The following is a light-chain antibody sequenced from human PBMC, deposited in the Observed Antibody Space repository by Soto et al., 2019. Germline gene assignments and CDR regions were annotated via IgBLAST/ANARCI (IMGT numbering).Light chain of an antibody. Sequence: EIVLTQSPGTLSLSPGERATLSCRASQSVSSTNLAWYQQKPGQAPRLLIYDASSRATGIPDRFSGSGSGTDFTLTISRLEPEDFAVYYCQHPDSSLWTFGQGTQVEIK. CDR3: QHPDSSLWT. CDR2: DAS. V-gene: IGKV3-20*01. CDR1: QSVSSTN. J-gene: IGKJ1*01.